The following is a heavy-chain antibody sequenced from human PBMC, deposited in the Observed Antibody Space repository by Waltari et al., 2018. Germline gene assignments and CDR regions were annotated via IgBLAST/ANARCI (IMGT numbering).Heavy chain of an antibody. CDR2: IAGSGRGT. CDR3: AKADFGDPYWYFNL. J-gene: IGHJ2*01. D-gene: IGHD4-17*01. CDR1: GFTFSIYP. Sequence: CAASGFTFSIYPMAWVRQAPGKGLEWVSTIAGSGRGTAYADSVKGRFTISRDNSRNTLDLQMNTLRAEDTAIYFCAKADFGDPYWYFNLWGRGTLVTVSS. V-gene: IGHV3-23*01.